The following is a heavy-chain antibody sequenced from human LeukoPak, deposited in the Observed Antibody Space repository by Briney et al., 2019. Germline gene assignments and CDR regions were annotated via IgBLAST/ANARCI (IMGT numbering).Heavy chain of an antibody. V-gene: IGHV3-7*05. CDR3: ARDWEFYGGPGYFDY. CDR1: XFXXSXYW. D-gene: IGHD4-23*01. J-gene: IGHJ4*02. Sequence: GGSLRLSCAASXFXXSXYWXXXVXXAPGKXLEWVANIKQDGSEKYYVDSVKGRFTISRDNAKNSLYLQMNSLRAEDTAVYYCARDWEFYGGPGYFDYWGQGTLVTVSS. CDR2: IKQDGSEK.